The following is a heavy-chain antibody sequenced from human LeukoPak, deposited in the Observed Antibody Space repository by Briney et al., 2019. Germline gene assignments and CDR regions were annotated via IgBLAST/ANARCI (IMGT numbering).Heavy chain of an antibody. D-gene: IGHD4-17*01. CDR1: GFTFSSYS. CDR3: ARTVTTSSYYFDY. J-gene: IGHJ4*02. V-gene: IGHV3-21*01. Sequence: PAGSLRLSCAASGFTFSSYSMNWVRQAPGKGLEWVSSISSSNSFIFYADSVKGRFTISRDNAKNSLYLQMNSLRAEDTALYYCARTVTTSSYYFDYWGQGTLVTVSS. CDR2: ISSSNSFI.